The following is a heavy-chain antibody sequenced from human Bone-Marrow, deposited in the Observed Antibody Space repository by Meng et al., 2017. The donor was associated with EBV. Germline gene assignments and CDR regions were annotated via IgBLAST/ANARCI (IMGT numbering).Heavy chain of an antibody. CDR1: GGTFRRDA. Sequence: FGVEVRRSGDWVLVLGKSSGGTFRRDASGWVGQALGHGFVWLGGLIPMYGAPYYAQNFQGRVTITADESTSTHYMELSNMSSEDTAMYYCASESGRGFTPDYWGQGTLVTVSS. D-gene: IGHD3-10*01. J-gene: IGHJ4*02. CDR3: ASESGRGFTPDY. V-gene: IGHV1-69*01. CDR2: LIPMYGAP.